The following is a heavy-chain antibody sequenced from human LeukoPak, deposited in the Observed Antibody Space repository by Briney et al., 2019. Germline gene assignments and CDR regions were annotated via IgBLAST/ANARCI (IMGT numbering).Heavy chain of an antibody. CDR1: GFTFSSYA. CDR3: AKDASGSYFNGMDV. D-gene: IGHD3-10*01. V-gene: IGHV3-23*01. CDR2: ISGSGGST. Sequence: PGGSLRLSCAASGFTFSSYAMSWVRQAPGKGLEWVSAISGSGGSTYYANSVKGRFTISRDNSKNTLYLQMNSLRAEDTAVYYCAKDASGSYFNGMDVWGQGTTVTVSS. J-gene: IGHJ6*02.